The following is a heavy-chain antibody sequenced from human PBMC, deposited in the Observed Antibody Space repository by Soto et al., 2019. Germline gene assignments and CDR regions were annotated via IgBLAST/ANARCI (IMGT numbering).Heavy chain of an antibody. CDR2: IHNSGST. CDR3: ARDLGSEQWFFDN. Sequence: TQSLTCRGSGASVIGDGSYCSWIRQHPGKGLEFIGYIHNSGSTYSNPSLESRVAISIDTSKNQFSLRLNSVTAADTAVYYCARDLGSEQWFFDNWGQGILVTVAS. CDR1: GASVIGDGSY. V-gene: IGHV4-31*03. J-gene: IGHJ4*02. D-gene: IGHD6-19*01.